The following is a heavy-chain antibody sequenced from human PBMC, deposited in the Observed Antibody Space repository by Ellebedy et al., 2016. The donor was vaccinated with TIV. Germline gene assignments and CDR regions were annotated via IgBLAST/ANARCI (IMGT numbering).Heavy chain of an antibody. J-gene: IGHJ4*02. CDR3: VKAPGTPFDY. V-gene: IGHV3-64D*06. D-gene: IGHD6-13*01. CDR1: GFTFRSYA. Sequence: GESLKISCSASGFTFRSYALPWVLXSPGKGLEYVSAISSNGGSTYYADSVKGRFTISRDNSKNTLYLQMSSLRAEDTAVYYCVKAPGTPFDYWGQGTLVTVSS. CDR2: ISSNGGST.